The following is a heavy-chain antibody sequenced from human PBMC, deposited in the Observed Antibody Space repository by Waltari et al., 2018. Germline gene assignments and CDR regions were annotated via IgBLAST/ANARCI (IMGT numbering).Heavy chain of an antibody. J-gene: IGHJ4*02. CDR1: GGTFRSYA. CDR2: IIPICGTA. D-gene: IGHD4-17*01. Sequence: VQLMQSGAEVKKPGSSVKVSCKASGGTFRSYAISWVRQAPGQGLEWMGGIIPICGTANYAQKFQGRVTITADESTSTAYMELSSLRSEDTAVYYCARDSYGGTKSPSFDYWGQGTLVTVSS. CDR3: ARDSYGGTKSPSFDY. V-gene: IGHV1-69*01.